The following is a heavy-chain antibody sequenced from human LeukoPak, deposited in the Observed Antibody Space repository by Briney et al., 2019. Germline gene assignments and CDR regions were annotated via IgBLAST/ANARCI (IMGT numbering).Heavy chain of an antibody. CDR3: ASPLYDGDYDYGMDV. CDR1: GYIFTGYY. D-gene: IGHD4-17*01. J-gene: IGHJ6*02. CDR2: INPNSGGT. Sequence: VASVKVSCKASGYIFTGYYMHWVRQAPGQGLEWMGWINPNSGGTNYAQKFQGRVTMTRDTSISTAYMELSRLRSDDTAVYYRASPLYDGDYDYGMDVWGQGTAVTVSS. V-gene: IGHV1-2*02.